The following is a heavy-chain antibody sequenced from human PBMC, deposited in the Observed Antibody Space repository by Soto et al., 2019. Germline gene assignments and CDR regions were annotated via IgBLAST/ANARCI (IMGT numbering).Heavy chain of an antibody. CDR1: GHLFNNHW. Sequence: GESLKISCKGPGHLFNNHWIGWVRQTPGKGLEWMGLIFTRDSETKTSPSFQGHVSFSVDNSINTVYLQWTSLKTTDTGIYFCARGYFDSGHGYDLWGQGTLVTVS. CDR3: ARGYFDSGHGYDL. V-gene: IGHV5-51*01. J-gene: IGHJ5*02. CDR2: IFTRDSET. D-gene: IGHD3-10*01.